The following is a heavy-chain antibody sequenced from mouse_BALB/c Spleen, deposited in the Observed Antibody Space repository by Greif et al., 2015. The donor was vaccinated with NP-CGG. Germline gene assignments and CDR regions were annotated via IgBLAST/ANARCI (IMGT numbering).Heavy chain of an antibody. CDR2: IDPSDSET. V-gene: IGHV1-69*02. Sequence: WAELVKPGAPVKLSCKASGYTFTSYWMNWVKQRPGRGLEWIGRIDPSDSETHYNQKFKDKATLTVDKSSSTAYIQLSSLTSEDSAVYYCARWYGNYVSFDHWGQGTTLTVSS. J-gene: IGHJ2*01. CDR3: ARWYGNYVSFDH. D-gene: IGHD2-10*02. CDR1: GYTFTSYW.